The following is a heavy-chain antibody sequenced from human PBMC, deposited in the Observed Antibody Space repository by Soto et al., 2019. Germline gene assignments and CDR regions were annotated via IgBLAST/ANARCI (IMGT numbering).Heavy chain of an antibody. Sequence: PSETLSLTCSVSGDSISSSTNYWGWIRQPPGKGLEWIGTIYYRGSTFYSPSLKSRIAISVDTSKNQFSLKLTSVTAADTAVYYCARQSVPTLVDYWGQGTLVTVSS. J-gene: IGHJ4*02. V-gene: IGHV4-39*01. CDR2: IYYRGST. CDR3: ARQSVPTLVDY. CDR1: GDSISSSTNY.